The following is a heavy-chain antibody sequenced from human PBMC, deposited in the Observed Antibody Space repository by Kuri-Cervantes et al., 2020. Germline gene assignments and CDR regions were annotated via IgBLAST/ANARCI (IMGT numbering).Heavy chain of an antibody. V-gene: IGHV4-59*01. D-gene: IGHD3-3*01. CDR3: ARDRSERITIFGVVTEYWYFDL. CDR1: GGSISSYY. CDR2: IYYSGST. J-gene: IGHJ2*01. Sequence: ESLKISCTVSGGSISSYYWSWIRQPPGKGLEWIGYIYYSGSTNYNPPLKSRVTISVDTSKNQFSLKLSSVTAADTAVYYCARDRSERITIFGVVTEYWYFDLWGRGTLVTVSS.